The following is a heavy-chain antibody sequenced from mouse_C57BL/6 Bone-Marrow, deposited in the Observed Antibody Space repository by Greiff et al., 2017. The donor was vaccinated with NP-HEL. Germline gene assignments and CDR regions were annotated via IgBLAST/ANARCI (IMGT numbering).Heavy chain of an antibody. CDR1: GFTFSSYG. CDR3: ARHEIHYYGTPWYFDV. J-gene: IGHJ1*03. D-gene: IGHD1-2*01. Sequence: EVQLVESGGDLVKPGGSLKLSCAASGFTFSSYGMSWVRQTPDKRLEWVATISSGGSYTYYPDSVKGRFTISRDNAKNTLYLQMSSLKSEDTAMYYCARHEIHYYGTPWYFDVWGTGTTVTVSS. CDR2: ISSGGSYT. V-gene: IGHV5-6*01.